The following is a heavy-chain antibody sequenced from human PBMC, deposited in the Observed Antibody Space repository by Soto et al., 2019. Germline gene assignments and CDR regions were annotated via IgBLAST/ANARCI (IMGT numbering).Heavy chain of an antibody. CDR3: ARDSVGLTTSQHDLSTPYWYFDL. CDR2: IIPILGIA. CDR1: GGTFSSYT. Sequence: QVQLVQSGAEVKKPGSSVKVSCKASGGTFSSYTISWVRQAPGQGLEWMGRIIPILGIANYAQKFQGRVTITADKSTSTAYMELSSLRSEDTAVYYCARDSVGLTTSQHDLSTPYWYFDLWGRGTLVTVSS. J-gene: IGHJ2*01. V-gene: IGHV1-69*08. D-gene: IGHD4-17*01.